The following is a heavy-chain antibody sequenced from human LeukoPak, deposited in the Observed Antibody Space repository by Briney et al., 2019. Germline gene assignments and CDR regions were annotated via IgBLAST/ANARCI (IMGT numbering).Heavy chain of an antibody. CDR1: GGSISSSSNY. V-gene: IGHV4-39*01. D-gene: IGHD5-12*01. Sequence: SETLSLTCTVSGGSISSSSNYRGWIRQPPGKGLEWIGTIYSTGNTYYNPSPKSRLTISVDTSKNQFSLKLSSVTAADTAVYYCARGGESGYDTWGQGSLVTVSS. CDR2: IYSTGNT. CDR3: ARGGESGYDT. J-gene: IGHJ5*02.